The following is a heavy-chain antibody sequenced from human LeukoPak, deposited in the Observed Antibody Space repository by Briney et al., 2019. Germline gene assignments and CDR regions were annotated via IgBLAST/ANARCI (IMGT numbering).Heavy chain of an antibody. J-gene: IGHJ4*02. Sequence: PGGSLRLSCVGSGFMFSNYWMNWVRQAPGKGLEGVANIKKDGSEKNYVDSVRGRFTISRDNAKNSQYLQMNSLKVEDTAVYYCGASSGWIGKYWGQGMLVTASS. V-gene: IGHV3-7*01. CDR1: GFMFSNYW. CDR2: IKKDGSEK. CDR3: GASSGWIGKY. D-gene: IGHD6-19*01.